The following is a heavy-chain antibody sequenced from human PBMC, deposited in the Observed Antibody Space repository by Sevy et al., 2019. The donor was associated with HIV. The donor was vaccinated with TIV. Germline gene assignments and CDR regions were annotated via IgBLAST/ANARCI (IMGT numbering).Heavy chain of an antibody. CDR1: GDSINTYY. V-gene: IGHV4-4*08. CDR2: VSTSGST. CDR3: ARLRWDLVVVPGATPGCYFDQ. D-gene: IGHD2-2*01. Sequence: SETLSLTCTVSGDSINTYYWSWIRQPPGKGLEWVGYVSTSGSTNYNPSLKSRGTISMDTPRNQVSLKVKSVTAADAAAYYCARLRWDLVVVPGATPGCYFDQWGQGTLVTVSS. J-gene: IGHJ4*02.